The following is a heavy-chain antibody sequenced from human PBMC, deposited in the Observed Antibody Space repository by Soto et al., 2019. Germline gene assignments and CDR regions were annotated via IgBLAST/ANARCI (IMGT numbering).Heavy chain of an antibody. D-gene: IGHD3-10*01. V-gene: IGHV3-23*01. J-gene: IGHJ4*02. Sequence: EEQLLESGGGLVQPGGSLKLSCVASGFMFSSHTMNWVRQAPGKGLEWVSGISPSGGTTYYADSVKGRFTISRDNSKNTTHLQLNSLRAEDTAIFYCAKDLTFYQSSGGREDWGQGTLVTVSS. CDR3: AKDLTFYQSSGGRED. CDR2: ISPSGGTT. CDR1: GFMFSSHT.